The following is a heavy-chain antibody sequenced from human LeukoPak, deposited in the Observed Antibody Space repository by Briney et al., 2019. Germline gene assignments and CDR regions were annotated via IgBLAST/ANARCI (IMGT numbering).Heavy chain of an antibody. CDR1: GYTFTGYY. CDR3: ARDPRGGSWAPNAFDI. J-gene: IGHJ3*02. D-gene: IGHD6-13*01. CDR2: INPNSGGT. V-gene: IGHV1-2*02. Sequence: GASVKVSCKASGYTFTGYYMHWVRQAPGQGLEWMGWINPNSGGTNYAQKFQGRVTMTRDTSISTAYMELSRLRSDDTAVYYCARDPRGGSWAPNAFDIWGQGTMVTVSS.